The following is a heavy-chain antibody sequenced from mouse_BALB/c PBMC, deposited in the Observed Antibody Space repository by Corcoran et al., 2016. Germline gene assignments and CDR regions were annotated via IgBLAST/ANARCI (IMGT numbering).Heavy chain of an antibody. D-gene: IGHD2-4*01. Sequence: QVQLQQSGPELVKPGASVKISCKASGYSFTSYYIHWVKQRPGQGLEWSGWIFPGSGNTKYNEKFKGKATLTADTSSSTAYMQLSSLTSEDSAVYFCARGITLYYWGQGTTLTVSS. CDR2: IFPGSGNT. CDR1: GYSFTSYY. CDR3: ARGITLYY. V-gene: IGHV1-66*01. J-gene: IGHJ2*01.